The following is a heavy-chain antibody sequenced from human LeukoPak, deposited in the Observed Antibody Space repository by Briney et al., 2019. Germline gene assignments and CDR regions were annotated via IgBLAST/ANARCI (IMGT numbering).Heavy chain of an antibody. CDR2: INPNSGGA. Sequence: ASVKVSCKASGYIFTGYYIHWVRQAPGQGLEWMGWINPNSGGADYAQKFQGRVTMTRDTSISTAYMALSRLRSDDTAVYYCARDPDYYDSSYAFDIWGQGTMVTVSS. CDR1: GYIFTGYY. CDR3: ARDPDYYDSSYAFDI. D-gene: IGHD3-22*01. J-gene: IGHJ3*02. V-gene: IGHV1-2*02.